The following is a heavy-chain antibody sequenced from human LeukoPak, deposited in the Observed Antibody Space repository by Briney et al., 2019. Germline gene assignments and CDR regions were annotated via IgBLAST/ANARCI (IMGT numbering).Heavy chain of an antibody. J-gene: IGHJ4*02. Sequence: GESLKISCKASGYRFTTDYIGWVRQMPGKGLEWMGIIYPGDSDTRYSPSFQGQVTISADKSISTAYLQWSSLKASDTAMYYCARTCGGDCLAPLGDYWGQGTLVTVSS. V-gene: IGHV5-51*01. CDR1: GYRFTTDY. CDR3: ARTCGGDCLAPLGDY. D-gene: IGHD2-21*02. CDR2: IYPGDSDT.